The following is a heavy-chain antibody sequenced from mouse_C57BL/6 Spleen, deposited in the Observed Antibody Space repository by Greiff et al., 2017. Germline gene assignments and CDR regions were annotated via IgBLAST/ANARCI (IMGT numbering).Heavy chain of an antibody. CDR2: ISGGGGNT. Sequence: EVNLVESGGGLVKPGGSLKLSCAASGFTFSSYTMSWVRQTPEKRLEWVATISGGGGNTYYPDSVKGRFTISRDNAKNTLYLQMSSLRSEDTALYYCARSIYDYGFDYWGQGTTLTVSS. V-gene: IGHV5-9*01. D-gene: IGHD2-4*01. CDR1: GFTFSSYT. CDR3: ARSIYDYGFDY. J-gene: IGHJ2*01.